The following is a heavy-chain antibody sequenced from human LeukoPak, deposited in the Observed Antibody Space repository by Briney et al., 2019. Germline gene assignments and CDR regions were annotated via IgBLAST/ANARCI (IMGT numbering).Heavy chain of an antibody. CDR1: GGSFSGYY. D-gene: IGHD3-22*01. Sequence: PSETHSLTCAVYGGSFSGYYWSWIRQPPGKGLEWIGEINHSGSTNYNPSLKSRVTISVDTSKNQFSLKLSSVTAADTAVYYCARGDNYDSSGYHPKPSRWGQGALVTVSS. CDR3: ARGDNYDSSGYHPKPSR. V-gene: IGHV4-34*01. J-gene: IGHJ4*02. CDR2: INHSGST.